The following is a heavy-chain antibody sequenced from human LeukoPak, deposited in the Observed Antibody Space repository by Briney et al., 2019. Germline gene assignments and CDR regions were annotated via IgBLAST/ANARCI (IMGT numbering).Heavy chain of an antibody. D-gene: IGHD3-10*01. V-gene: IGHV3-30*18. CDR1: RFIFSSXG. J-gene: IGHJ5*02. CDR3: AKDHSGSYYPNWFDP. CDR2: ISYDESNK. Sequence: PGGSLRLSCAAYRFIFSSXGXHWVRQAPXXXXXXXXXISYDESNKYYADSXKXRFTXSRDNSKNTLYLQMNSLRAEDTAVYYCAKDHSGSYYPNWFDPWGQGTRVTVSS.